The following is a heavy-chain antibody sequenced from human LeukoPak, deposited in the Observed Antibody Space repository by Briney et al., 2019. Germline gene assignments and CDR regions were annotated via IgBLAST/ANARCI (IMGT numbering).Heavy chain of an antibody. D-gene: IGHD6-19*01. V-gene: IGHV3-21*01. J-gene: IGHJ4*02. CDR1: GFAFSHYW. CDR2: ISSSSSYI. CDR3: ARVISVAGYDY. Sequence: GGSLRLSCAASGFAFSHYWMNWVRQAPGKGLEWVSSISSSSSYIYYADSVKGRFTISRDNAKNSLYLQMNSLRAEDTAVYYCARVISVAGYDYWGQGTLVTVSS.